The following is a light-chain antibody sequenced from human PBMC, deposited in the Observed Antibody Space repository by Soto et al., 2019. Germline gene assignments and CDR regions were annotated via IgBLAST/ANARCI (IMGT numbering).Light chain of an antibody. Sequence: IRMYLSAAALSVSPGQRATLSCRASESVSSHLAWYQQKPGQAPRLLIYDSSTRATGIPARFSGSESGTEFTLTISSLQSEDFAVYYCRHYHNWPMTFGQGALLEVK. CDR3: RHYHNWPMT. J-gene: IGKJ5*01. CDR2: DSS. V-gene: IGKV3-15*01. CDR1: ESVSSH.